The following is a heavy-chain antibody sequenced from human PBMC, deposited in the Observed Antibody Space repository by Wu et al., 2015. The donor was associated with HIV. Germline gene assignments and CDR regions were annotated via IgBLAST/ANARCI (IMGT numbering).Heavy chain of an antibody. CDR1: GGSFSSYG. CDR2: VIPLFGVE. V-gene: IGHV1-69*05. CDR3: ARALPSVRYYYYYMDV. J-gene: IGHJ6*03. Sequence: QLVQSGAEVRKPGSSVKVSCKASGGSFSSYGISWVRQAPGQGLEWMGGVIPLFGVESYAQKFHDRVKITTDESSITAYMDLSGLSSDDTAMYYCARALPSVRYYYYYMDVWGKGTTVTVSS.